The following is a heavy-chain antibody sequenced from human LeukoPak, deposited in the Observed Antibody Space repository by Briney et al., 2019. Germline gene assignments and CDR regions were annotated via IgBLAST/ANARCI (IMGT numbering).Heavy chain of an antibody. D-gene: IGHD2-15*01. J-gene: IGHJ4*02. CDR2: ISSSSSYI. V-gene: IGHV3-21*01. Sequence: GGSLRLSCAASGFTFCSYSMNWVRQAPGKGLEWVSSISSSSSYIYYADSVKGRFTISRDNAKNSLYLQMNSLRAEDTAVYYCARAPLGYCSGGSCYDLDYWGQGTLVTVSS. CDR3: ARAPLGYCSGGSCYDLDY. CDR1: GFTFCSYS.